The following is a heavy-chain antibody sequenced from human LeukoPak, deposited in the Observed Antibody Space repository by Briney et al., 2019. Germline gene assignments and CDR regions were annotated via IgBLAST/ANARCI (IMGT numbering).Heavy chain of an antibody. V-gene: IGHV4-4*07. Sequence: SETLSLTCTVSGGSISSYYWSWIRQPAGKALEWIGRIYTSGSTNYNPSLKSRVTMSVDTSKNQFSLKLSSVTAADTAVYYCARLVGATSTGDNWFDPWGQGTLVTVSS. CDR1: GGSISSYY. J-gene: IGHJ5*02. D-gene: IGHD1-26*01. CDR3: ARLVGATSTGDNWFDP. CDR2: IYTSGST.